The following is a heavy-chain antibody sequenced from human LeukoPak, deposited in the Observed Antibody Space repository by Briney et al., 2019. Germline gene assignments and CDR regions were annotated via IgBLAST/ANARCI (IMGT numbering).Heavy chain of an antibody. CDR2: INPNSGDT. CDR1: GYTFTVYY. D-gene: IGHD6-6*01. V-gene: IGHV1-2*02. J-gene: IGHJ6*03. CDR3: AREGLCSSSSGYMDV. Sequence: EASVTVSFRASGYTFTVYYIQWVRQAPGQGLEWMGRINPNSGDTNYAQRFQGRVTTTRDTSISTVYMDLTRLKSDDTAVYFCAREGLCSSSSGYMDVWGKGTTVTVSS.